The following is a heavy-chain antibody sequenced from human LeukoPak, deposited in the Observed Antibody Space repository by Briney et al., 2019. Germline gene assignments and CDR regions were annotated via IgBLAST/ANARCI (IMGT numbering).Heavy chain of an antibody. J-gene: IGHJ4*02. Sequence: SVKVSCKASGGTFSSYAISWVRQAPGQGFEWMGRIIPILGIANYAQKFQGRVTITADKSTSTAYMELSSLRSEDTAVYYCARDRDSSGYRYYFDYWGQGTLVTVST. CDR1: GGTFSSYA. CDR3: ARDRDSSGYRYYFDY. D-gene: IGHD3-22*01. V-gene: IGHV1-69*04. CDR2: IIPILGIA.